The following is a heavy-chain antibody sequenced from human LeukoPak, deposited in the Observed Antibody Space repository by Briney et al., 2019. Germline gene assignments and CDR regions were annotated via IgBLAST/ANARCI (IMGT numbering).Heavy chain of an antibody. CDR3: AKDLSLGLVADFDY. Sequence: GGSLRLSCAASGFTFSSYAVSWVRQAPGKGLEWVSAISGSGGSTYYADSVKGRFTISRDNSKNTLYLQMNSLRAEDTAVYYCAKDLSLGLVADFDYWGQGTLVTVSS. J-gene: IGHJ4*02. CDR2: ISGSGGST. CDR1: GFTFSSYA. V-gene: IGHV3-23*01. D-gene: IGHD2-21*01.